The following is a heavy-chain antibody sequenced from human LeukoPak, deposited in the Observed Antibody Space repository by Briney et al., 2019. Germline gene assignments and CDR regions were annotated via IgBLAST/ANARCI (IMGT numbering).Heavy chain of an antibody. Sequence: SGGSLRLSCVASGFTFSSYGLHWVRQAPGKGLEWVAFIRYDGSNKYYADSVKGRFTISRDNFKNTVSLQMNSLRAEDTALYYCAKDKSYGDYPGYWGQGTLVAVSS. J-gene: IGHJ4*02. CDR1: GFTFSSYG. V-gene: IGHV3-30*02. D-gene: IGHD4-17*01. CDR2: IRYDGSNK. CDR3: AKDKSYGDYPGY.